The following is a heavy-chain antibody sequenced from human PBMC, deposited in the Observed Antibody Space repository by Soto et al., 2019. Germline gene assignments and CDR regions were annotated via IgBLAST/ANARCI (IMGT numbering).Heavy chain of an antibody. J-gene: IGHJ5*02. D-gene: IGHD6-13*01. CDR3: ARGIESKAAAPPFDP. V-gene: IGHV4-4*02. CDR2: IYHSGTT. Sequence: SETLSLTCAVSGGSITSNNLWSWFRHPPGKGLEWIGYIYHSGTTNYNPSLKSRITISVDTSKNQFSLKLTSVTAADTAVYYCARGIESKAAAPPFDPWGQGSLVTAPQ. CDR1: GGSITSNNL.